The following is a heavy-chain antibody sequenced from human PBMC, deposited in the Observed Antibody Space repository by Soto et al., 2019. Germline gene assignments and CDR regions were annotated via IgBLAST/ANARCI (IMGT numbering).Heavy chain of an antibody. CDR2: IIPSFGTA. CDR3: ARAHRDSSPQDEYYYGMDV. J-gene: IGHJ6*02. V-gene: IGHV1-69*13. CDR1: GGTFSSYA. Sequence: GASVKVSCKASGGTFSSYAMSWVRQAPGQGLEWMGGIIPSFGTANYAQKFEGRVTMTADESTSTAYMELSRLRPEDPAVYYSARAHRDSSPQDEYYYGMDVWGQGTTVTVSS. D-gene: IGHD4-4*01.